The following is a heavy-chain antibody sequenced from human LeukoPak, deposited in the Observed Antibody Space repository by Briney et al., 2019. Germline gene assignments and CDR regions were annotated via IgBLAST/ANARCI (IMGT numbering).Heavy chain of an antibody. CDR3: ARRHCGSGSGDAFDI. D-gene: IGHD3-10*01. Sequence: SETLSLTCTVSGGSISSYYWSWIRQPPGKGLEWIGYIYYSGSTNYNPSLKSRVTISVDTSKNQFSLKLSSVTAADTAVYYCARRHCGSGSGDAFDIWGQGTMVTVSS. J-gene: IGHJ3*02. CDR1: GGSISSYY. CDR2: IYYSGST. V-gene: IGHV4-59*01.